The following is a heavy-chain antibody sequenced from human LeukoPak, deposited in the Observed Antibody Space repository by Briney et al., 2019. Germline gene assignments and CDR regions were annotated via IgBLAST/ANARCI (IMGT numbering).Heavy chain of an antibody. Sequence: GGSLRLSWAASGFTVSSNYMSWGRQAPGKGLGWVSFMSGRGSYIYYVESVKGRSTISRDKAKNSVYLEMHRLRAEDTAVYYCADYGSSGYVDYWGQGTLVTVSS. D-gene: IGHD3-22*01. CDR1: GFTVSSNY. CDR3: ADYGSSGYVDY. CDR2: MSGRGSYI. J-gene: IGHJ4*02. V-gene: IGHV3-21*01.